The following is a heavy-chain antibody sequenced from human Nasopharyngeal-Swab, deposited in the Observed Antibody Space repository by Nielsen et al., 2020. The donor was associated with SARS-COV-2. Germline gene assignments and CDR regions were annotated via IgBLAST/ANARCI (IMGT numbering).Heavy chain of an antibody. V-gene: IGHV3-30*04. CDR3: ARGMPDFDI. Sequence: GGSLRLSCAASGFTFSSYAMHWVRQAPGKGLEWVAVISYDGSNKYYADSVKGRFTISRDNSKNTLYLQMNSLRAEDTAVYYCARGMPDFDIWGQGTMVTVSS. D-gene: IGHD2-2*01. CDR1: GFTFSSYA. CDR2: ISYDGSNK. J-gene: IGHJ3*02.